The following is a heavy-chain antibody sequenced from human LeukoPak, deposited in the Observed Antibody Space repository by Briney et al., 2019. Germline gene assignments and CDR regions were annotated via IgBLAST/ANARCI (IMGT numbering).Heavy chain of an antibody. V-gene: IGHV3-23*01. D-gene: IGHD2-2*01. CDR1: GFTLSNYG. CDR2: ITNSGAST. J-gene: IGHJ5*02. CDR3: ARGVTGRYCSSTSCHWRAWFDP. Sequence: GGSLRLSCAASGFTLSNYGMSWVRQAPGKGLEWVSSITNSGASTYYADSVKGRFTISRDNSKNTLYLQMNSLRAEDTAVYYCARGVTGRYCSSTSCHWRAWFDPWGQGTLVTVSS.